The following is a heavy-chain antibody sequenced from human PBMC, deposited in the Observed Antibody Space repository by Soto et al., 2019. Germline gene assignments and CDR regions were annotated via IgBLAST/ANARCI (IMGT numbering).Heavy chain of an antibody. CDR2: MNPNSGNT. Sequence: ASVKVSCKASGYTFTSYDINWVRQATGQGLEWMGWMNPNSGNTGNAQKFQGRVTMTRNTSISTAYMELSSLRSEDTAVYYCARGLVEYSSTAKNYYYYYMDVWGKGTTVTVSS. D-gene: IGHD6-6*01. J-gene: IGHJ6*03. CDR1: GYTFTSYD. CDR3: ARGLVEYSSTAKNYYYYYMDV. V-gene: IGHV1-8*01.